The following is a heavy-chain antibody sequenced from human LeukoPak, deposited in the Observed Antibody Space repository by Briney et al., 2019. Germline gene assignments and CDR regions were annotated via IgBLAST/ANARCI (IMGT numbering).Heavy chain of an antibody. CDR3: ARASWRFLEYHAFDI. V-gene: IGHV3-30*02. Sequence: GGSLRLSCAASGFTFSNSGMHWVRQAPGKGLEWVALIRYDGSDKYYADSVKGRFTISRDNSKNTLYLQMNSLRAEDTAVYYCARASWRFLEYHAFDIWGQGTMVTVSS. J-gene: IGHJ3*02. D-gene: IGHD3-3*01. CDR1: GFTFSNSG. CDR2: IRYDGSDK.